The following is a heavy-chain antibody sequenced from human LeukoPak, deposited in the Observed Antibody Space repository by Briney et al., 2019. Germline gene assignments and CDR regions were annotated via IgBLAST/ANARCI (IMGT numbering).Heavy chain of an antibody. Sequence: ASVKVSCKASGYTFTSYGISWVRQAPGQGLEWMGWISAYNGNTNYAQKLQGRVTMTTDTSTSTAYMELRSLRSDDTAVYYCARESAAGTEGTDWFDPWGQGTLVTVSS. D-gene: IGHD6-13*01. J-gene: IGHJ5*02. CDR1: GYTFTSYG. V-gene: IGHV1-18*01. CDR3: ARESAAGTEGTDWFDP. CDR2: ISAYNGNT.